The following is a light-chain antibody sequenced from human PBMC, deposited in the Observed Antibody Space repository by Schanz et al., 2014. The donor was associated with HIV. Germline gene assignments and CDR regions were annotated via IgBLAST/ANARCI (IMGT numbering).Light chain of an antibody. J-gene: IGKJ2*03. V-gene: IGKV1-5*03. CDR1: QSISNW. CDR2: KAS. Sequence: DIQMTQSPSTLSASIGDGVTITCRASQSISNWLAWYQQKPGKGPELLIYKASTLKSGVPLRFSGTGSGTEFTLAISGLQPDDFATYYCQQYDKYSYSFGQGTKLEIK. CDR3: QQYDKYSYS.